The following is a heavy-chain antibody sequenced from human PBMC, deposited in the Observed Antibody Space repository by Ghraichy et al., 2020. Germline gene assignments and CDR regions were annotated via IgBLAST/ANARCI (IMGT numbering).Heavy chain of an antibody. Sequence: GGSLRLSCVASGFTFTSYGMNWVRQAPGKGLEWVTYISSGSSTIYYADSVKGRFTISRDNAKNSLFLQMNSLRDEDSAVYYCARDRARTLDYWGQGTLVTVSS. CDR3: ARDRARTLDY. CDR1: GFTFTSYG. J-gene: IGHJ4*02. CDR2: ISSGSSTI. D-gene: IGHD2-2*01. V-gene: IGHV3-48*02.